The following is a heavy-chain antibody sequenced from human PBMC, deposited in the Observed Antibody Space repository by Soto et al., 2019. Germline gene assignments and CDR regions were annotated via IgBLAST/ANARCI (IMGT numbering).Heavy chain of an antibody. CDR2: IRSKANSYAT. J-gene: IGHJ4*02. CDR1: GFTFSGSA. Sequence: GGSLRLSCAASGFTFSGSAMHWVRQASGKGLEWVGRIRSKANSYATAYAASVKGRFTISRDDSKNTAYLQMNSLKTEDTAVYYCTLSSSWYGEFDYWGQGTLVTVSS. V-gene: IGHV3-73*01. D-gene: IGHD6-13*01. CDR3: TLSSSWYGEFDY.